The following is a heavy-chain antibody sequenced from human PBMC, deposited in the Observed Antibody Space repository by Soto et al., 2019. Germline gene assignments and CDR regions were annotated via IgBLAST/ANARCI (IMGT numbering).Heavy chain of an antibody. CDR2: IYWNDDK. Sequence: SGPRCEPTQTLTLTCTFSGFSLSTSGVGVGWIRQPPGKALEWLALIYWNDDKRYSPSLKSRLTITKDTSKNQVVLTMTNMDPVDTATYYCAHRPGILGDFWSGYHYYYGMDVWGQGTTVTVSS. J-gene: IGHJ6*02. CDR1: GFSLSTSGVG. V-gene: IGHV2-5*01. CDR3: AHRPGILGDFWSGYHYYYGMDV. D-gene: IGHD3-3*01.